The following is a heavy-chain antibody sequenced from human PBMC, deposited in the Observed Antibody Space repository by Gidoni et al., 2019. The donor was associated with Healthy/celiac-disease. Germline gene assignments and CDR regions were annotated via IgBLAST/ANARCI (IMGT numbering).Heavy chain of an antibody. V-gene: IGHV4-39*01. Sequence: QLQLQESGPGLVTPSETLSLTCPVSGGSISSSSYYWGWIRQPSGKGLEWIGSIYYSGSTYYNPSLKSRVTISVDTPKNQFSLKLSSVTAADTAVYYCARQDWNYVAQAPNFDYWGQGTLVTVSS. CDR2: IYYSGST. D-gene: IGHD1-7*01. CDR1: GGSISSSSYY. J-gene: IGHJ4*02. CDR3: ARQDWNYVAQAPNFDY.